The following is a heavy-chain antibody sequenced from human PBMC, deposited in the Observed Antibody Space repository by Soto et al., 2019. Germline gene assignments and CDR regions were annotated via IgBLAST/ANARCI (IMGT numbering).Heavy chain of an antibody. D-gene: IGHD6-13*01. CDR1: GFTFSSYG. CDR3: AKALEADGTRFDT. V-gene: IGHV3-33*06. Sequence: PGGSLRLSCAASGFTFSSYGMHWVRQAPGKGLEWVAVIWYDGSNKYYADSVKGRFTISRDNSKNTMYMQMNSLRVEDTAVYYCAKALEADGTRFDTWGQGTLVTVSS. J-gene: IGHJ5*02. CDR2: IWYDGSNK.